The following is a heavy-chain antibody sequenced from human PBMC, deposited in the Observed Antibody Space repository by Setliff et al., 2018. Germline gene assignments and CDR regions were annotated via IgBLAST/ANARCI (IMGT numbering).Heavy chain of an antibody. CDR1: GFTFSDYY. Sequence: GGSLRLSCAASGFTFSDYYMSWIRQAPGKGLEWVSYITSSGTTTFYTDSVKGRFAISRDNSQNTVFLQVNSLRPEDSAVYYCAKEDYSDSSGYYYETPWFDPWGQGTLVTVSS. CDR3: AKEDYSDSSGYYYETPWFDP. J-gene: IGHJ5*02. CDR2: ITSSGTTT. D-gene: IGHD3-22*01. V-gene: IGHV3-11*01.